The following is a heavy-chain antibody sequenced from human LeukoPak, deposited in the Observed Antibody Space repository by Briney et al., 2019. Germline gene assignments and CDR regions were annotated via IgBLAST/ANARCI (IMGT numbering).Heavy chain of an antibody. CDR3: ARVDYGDYLTVDY. J-gene: IGHJ4*02. CDR2: ISYDGSNK. CDR1: GCTFSSYA. V-gene: IGHV3-30-3*01. Sequence: GGSLRLSCAASGCTFSSYAMHWVRQAPGKGLEWVAVISYDGSNKYYADSVKGRFTISRDNSKNTLYLQMNSLRAEDTAVYYCARVDYGDYLTVDYWGQGTLVAVSS. D-gene: IGHD4-17*01.